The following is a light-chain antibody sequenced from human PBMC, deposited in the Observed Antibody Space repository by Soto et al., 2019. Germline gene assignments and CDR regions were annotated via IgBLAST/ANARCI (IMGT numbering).Light chain of an antibody. CDR2: GAS. Sequence: EIVLTQSPGSLSLSPGERATLSCRASQSVSNNYLAWYQQKPGQAPRLPIYGASNRATGIPDRFSGSGSGTDFTLTISRLEPEDFAVYYCQQYGSSITFGQGTRPEIK. CDR3: QQYGSSIT. V-gene: IGKV3-20*01. J-gene: IGKJ5*01. CDR1: QSVSNNY.